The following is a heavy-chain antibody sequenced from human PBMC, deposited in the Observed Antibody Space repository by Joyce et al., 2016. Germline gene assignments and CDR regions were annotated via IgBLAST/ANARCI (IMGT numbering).Heavy chain of an antibody. V-gene: IGHV3-23*01. Sequence: EVQLLESGGGLVQPGGSPRLSCAVSGFTFSSYAMNWVRQTAGKGLECDSAISATGGSTYYADSVKGRVTISRDSSKNTLYLQMNSLRAEDTAVYYCAKSSGSGSTYYFDFWGQGTLVTVSS. CDR2: ISATGGST. CDR3: AKSSGSGSTYYFDF. D-gene: IGHD3-10*01. J-gene: IGHJ4*02. CDR1: GFTFSSYA.